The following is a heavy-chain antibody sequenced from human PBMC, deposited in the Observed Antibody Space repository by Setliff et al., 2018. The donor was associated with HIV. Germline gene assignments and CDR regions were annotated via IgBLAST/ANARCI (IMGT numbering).Heavy chain of an antibody. CDR3: TRDGGEY. CDR2: IKEDGSEK. Sequence: GESLKISCEASGFTFSRYWMSWVRQAPGKGLEWVANIKEDGSEKYYVDSVKGRFTVSRDNAENSVYLQMNGLRVDDTALYYCTRDGGEYWGEGTLVTVSS. CDR1: GFTFSRYW. D-gene: IGHD3-16*01. V-gene: IGHV3-7*03. J-gene: IGHJ4*02.